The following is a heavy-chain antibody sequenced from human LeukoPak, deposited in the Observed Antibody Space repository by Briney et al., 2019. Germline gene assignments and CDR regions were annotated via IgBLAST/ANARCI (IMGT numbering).Heavy chain of an antibody. CDR2: IKPDGSEK. V-gene: IGHV3-7*01. Sequence: GGSLRLSCAASGFTFSSFWMSWVRQAPGKGLEWVANIKPDGSEKYYVDSVKGRFTISRDNAENSLSLQMHSLRAEDTAVYFCARDYASYFDYWGQGTVVTVSS. CDR1: GFTFSSFW. CDR3: ARDYASYFDY. J-gene: IGHJ4*02. D-gene: IGHD2-2*01.